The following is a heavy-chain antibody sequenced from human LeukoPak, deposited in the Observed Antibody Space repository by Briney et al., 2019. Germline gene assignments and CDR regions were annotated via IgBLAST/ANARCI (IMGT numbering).Heavy chain of an antibody. V-gene: IGHV4-34*01. J-gene: IGHJ5*02. D-gene: IGHD2-2*01. Sequence: PSETLSLTCAVYGGSFSGYYWSWIRQPPGNGLEWIGEINHSGSTNYNPSLKSRVTISVDTSKNQFSLKLSSVTAADTAVYYCARAELVVPAAMSGGNWFDPWGQGTLVTVSS. CDR3: ARAELVVPAAMSGGNWFDP. CDR1: GGSFSGYY. CDR2: INHSGST.